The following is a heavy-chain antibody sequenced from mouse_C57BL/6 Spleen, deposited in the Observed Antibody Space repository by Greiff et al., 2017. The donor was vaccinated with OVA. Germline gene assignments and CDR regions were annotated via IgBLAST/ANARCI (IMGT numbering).Heavy chain of an antibody. CDR1: GFSLTSYG. J-gene: IGHJ2*01. CDR2: IWSGGST. Sequence: VQRVASGPGLVQPSQSLSITCTVSGFSLTSYGVHWVRQSPGKGLEWLGVIWSGGSTDYNAAFISRLSISKDNSKSQVFFKMNSLQADDTAIYYCARGPDYYGSSPFDYWGQGTTLTVSS. CDR3: ARGPDYYGSSPFDY. D-gene: IGHD1-1*01. V-gene: IGHV2-2*01.